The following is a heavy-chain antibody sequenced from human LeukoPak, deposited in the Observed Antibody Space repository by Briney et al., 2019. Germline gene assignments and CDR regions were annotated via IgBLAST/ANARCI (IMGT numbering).Heavy chain of an antibody. CDR3: ARVPLYSGTYYFDY. V-gene: IGHV4-59*01. CDR2: IYYSGST. Sequence: SETLSLTCTVSGGSISGYYWSWIRQPPGKGLEWIGYIYYSGSTNYNPSLKSRVTISVDASKNQFSLKLSSVTAADTVVYYCARVPLYSGTYYFDYWGQGTLVTVSS. D-gene: IGHD1-26*01. CDR1: GGSISGYY. J-gene: IGHJ4*02.